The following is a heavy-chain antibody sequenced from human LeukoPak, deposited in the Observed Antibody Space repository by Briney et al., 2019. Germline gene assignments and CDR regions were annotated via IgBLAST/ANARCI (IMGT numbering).Heavy chain of an antibody. CDR2: INHSGST. CDR3: ARESLWFGESIYYYYGMDV. J-gene: IGHJ6*02. D-gene: IGHD3-10*01. CDR1: GGSFSGYY. Sequence: PSETLSLTCAVYGGSFSGYYWSWIRQPPGKGLEWIGEINHSGSTNYNPSLKSRVTISVDTSKNQFSLKLSSVTAADTAVYYCARESLWFGESIYYYYGMDVWGQGTTVTVSS. V-gene: IGHV4-34*01.